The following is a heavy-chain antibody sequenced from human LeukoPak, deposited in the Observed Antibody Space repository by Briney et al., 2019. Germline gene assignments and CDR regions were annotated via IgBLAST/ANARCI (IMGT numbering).Heavy chain of an antibody. CDR3: ARDRGGYYDSSGYYVRFDP. J-gene: IGHJ5*02. CDR2: IYYSVST. Sequence: ASETLSLTCTVSGGSISSYYWSWIRQPPGKGLEWIGYIYYSVSTNYNTSLKSRVTISVDTSKNQFSLKLSSVTAADTAVYYCARDRGGYYDSSGYYVRFDPWGQGTLVTVSS. D-gene: IGHD3-22*01. V-gene: IGHV4-59*01. CDR1: GGSISSYY.